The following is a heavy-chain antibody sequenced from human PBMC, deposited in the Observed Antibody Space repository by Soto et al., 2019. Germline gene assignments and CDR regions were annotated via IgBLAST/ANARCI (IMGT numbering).Heavy chain of an antibody. CDR1: GYSFTSYW. D-gene: IGHD3-22*01. Sequence: PGESLKISCKGSGYSFTSYWIGWVRQMPGKGLEWMGIIYPGDSDTRYSPSFQGQVTISADKSITTAYLQWSSLKASDTAMYYCPIQPNQYYYDSSGYRATTFDIWGQGTMVIVSS. CDR3: PIQPNQYYYDSSGYRATTFDI. V-gene: IGHV5-51*01. CDR2: IYPGDSDT. J-gene: IGHJ3*02.